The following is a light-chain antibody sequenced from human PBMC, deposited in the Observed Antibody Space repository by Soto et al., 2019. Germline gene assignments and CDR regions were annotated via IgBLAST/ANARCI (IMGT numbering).Light chain of an antibody. CDR3: CSYEGIYTSYV. Sequence: QAVLTQPRPVSGSPGQSVTISCTGTSSNVGGDNYVSWYQQHPGRVPKLLIYDVSKRPSGVPDRFSGSKSGNTASLTISGLQAEDEADYYCCSYEGIYTSYVFGTGTKAPS. V-gene: IGLV2-11*01. J-gene: IGLJ1*01. CDR2: DVS. CDR1: SSNVGGDNY.